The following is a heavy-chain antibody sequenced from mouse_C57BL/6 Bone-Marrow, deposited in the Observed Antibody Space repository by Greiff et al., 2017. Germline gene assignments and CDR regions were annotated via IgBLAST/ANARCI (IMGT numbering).Heavy chain of an antibody. CDR1: GYTFTSYW. Sequence: QVQLQQPGAELVRPGSSVKLSCKASGYTFTSYWMHWVKQRPIQGLEWIGNIDPSDSATHYNQKFKDKATLTVDKSSSTAYMQLSSLTSEDAAVYYCARTGFYGWFAYWGQGTLVTVSA. CDR3: ARTGFYGWFAY. V-gene: IGHV1-52*01. J-gene: IGHJ3*01. CDR2: IDPSDSAT. D-gene: IGHD1-1*01.